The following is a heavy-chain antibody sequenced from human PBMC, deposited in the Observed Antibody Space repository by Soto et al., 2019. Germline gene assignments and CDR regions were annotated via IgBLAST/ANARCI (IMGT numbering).Heavy chain of an antibody. Sequence: QVRLQQSGPGLVKPSQTLSLTCTVSGGSITSGDYYWSWIRQSPGKGLEWIGHISYSGSARYNPSLKSRPTVSVDMSQSQFSLNLNSLTAADTAVYYCPRGVNYDSEGVDAFDIWGQGTMVTVSS. V-gene: IGHV4-30-4*01. CDR2: ISYSGSA. CDR1: GGSITSGDYY. J-gene: IGHJ3*02. D-gene: IGHD3-22*01. CDR3: PRGVNYDSEGVDAFDI.